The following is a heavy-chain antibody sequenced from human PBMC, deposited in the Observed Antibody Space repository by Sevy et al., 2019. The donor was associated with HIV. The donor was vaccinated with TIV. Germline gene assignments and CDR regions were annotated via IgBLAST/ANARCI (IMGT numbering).Heavy chain of an antibody. D-gene: IGHD2-21*02. J-gene: IGHJ4*02. CDR3: ASVSPCGGDCYYFDQ. CDR1: GSTFNTYD. V-gene: IGHV1-8*01. Sequence: ASVKVSCKASGSTFNTYDINWVRQATGQGLEWMGLMNPHSGHTAYEQNFQGRVTMTRDTSIGTAYMELSSLRSEDTAVYYCASVSPCGGDCYYFDQWGQGTLVTVSS. CDR2: MNPHSGHT.